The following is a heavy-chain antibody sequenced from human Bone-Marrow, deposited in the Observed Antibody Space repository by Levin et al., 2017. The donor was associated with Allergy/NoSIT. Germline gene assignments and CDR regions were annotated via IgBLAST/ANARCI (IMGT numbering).Heavy chain of an antibody. CDR2: IIPVFGTA. CDR1: GDTFSNHA. V-gene: IGHV1-69*13. D-gene: IGHD3-22*01. CDR3: SSRPYYYDRSGYFFAGYFDY. J-gene: IGHJ4*02. Sequence: SVKVSCKASGDTFSNHAISWVRQAPGQGLEWMGDIIPVFGTANYAQDFQGRVTITADESPSTAYMELSSLRSEGPAFYYCSSRPYYYDRSGYFFAGYFDYWGQGTLVTVSS.